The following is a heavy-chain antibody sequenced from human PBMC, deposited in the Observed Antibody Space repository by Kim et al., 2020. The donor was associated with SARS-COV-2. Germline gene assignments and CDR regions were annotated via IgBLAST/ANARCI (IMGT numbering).Heavy chain of an antibody. CDR1: GGSISSYY. J-gene: IGHJ6*02. Sequence: SETLSLTCTVSGGSISSYYWSWIRQPPGKGLEWIGYIYYSGSTNYNPSLKSRVTISVDTSKNQFSLKLSSVTAADTAVYYCARIPILMVRTHSYYYYGMDVWGQGTTVTVSS. D-gene: IGHD3-10*01. V-gene: IGHV4-59*01. CDR3: ARIPILMVRTHSYYYYGMDV. CDR2: IYYSGST.